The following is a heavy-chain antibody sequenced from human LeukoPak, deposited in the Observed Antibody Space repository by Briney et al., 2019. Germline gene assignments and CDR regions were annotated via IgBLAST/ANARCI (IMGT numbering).Heavy chain of an antibody. CDR2: INHSGST. D-gene: IGHD3-10*01. V-gene: IGHV4-34*01. CDR1: GGSFSGYY. CDR3: ARVGDYYGSGSYYRH. J-gene: IGHJ4*02. Sequence: PSETLSLTCAVYGGSFSGYYWSWIRQPPGKGLEWIGEINHSGSTNYNPSLKSRVTISVDTSKNQFSLKLSSVTAADTAEYYCARVGDYYGSGSYYRHWGQGTLVTVSS.